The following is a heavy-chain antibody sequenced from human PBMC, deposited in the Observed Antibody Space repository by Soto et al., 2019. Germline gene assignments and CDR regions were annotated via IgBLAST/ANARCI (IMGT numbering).Heavy chain of an antibody. CDR3: ARSLTEGYCTITGCYTRPLYGXDV. V-gene: IGHV1-2*02. CDR1: GYTFSGYY. J-gene: IGHJ6*02. Sequence: ASVKVSCKASGYTFSGYYIHWLRQAPGQGLEWMGWINPNSGGTNYAQKFQGRVTVTRDTPTSTAYMELSRLTSDDTAVYYCARSLTEGYCTITGCYTRPLYGXDVWGQGTTVT. CDR2: INPNSGGT. D-gene: IGHD2-2*02.